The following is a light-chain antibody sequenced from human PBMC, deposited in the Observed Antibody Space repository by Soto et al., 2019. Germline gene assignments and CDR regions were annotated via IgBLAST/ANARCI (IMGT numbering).Light chain of an antibody. CDR1: SSNIGSNT. J-gene: IGLJ3*02. V-gene: IGLV1-51*01. Sequence: QSVLTQPPSASGTPGQRVTISCSGSSSNIGSNTVNWYQQLPGTAPKLVIYDINKRPSGIGDRFSGSKSGTSAALGITGLQTGDEAYYFCASWDTNLSAVVFGGGTKLTVL. CDR2: DIN. CDR3: ASWDTNLSAVV.